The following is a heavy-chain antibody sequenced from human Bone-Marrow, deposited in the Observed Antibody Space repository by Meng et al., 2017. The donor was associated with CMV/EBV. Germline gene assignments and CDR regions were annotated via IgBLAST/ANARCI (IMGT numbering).Heavy chain of an antibody. J-gene: IGHJ4*02. Sequence: LRLSCTVSGGSISSGDYYWSWIRQPPGKGLEWIGYIYYSGSTYYNPSLKSRVTISVDKSKNQFSLKLSSVTAADTAVYYCVTRYSSGWTYDYWGQGTLVTVSS. CDR1: GGSISSGDYY. CDR2: IYYSGST. D-gene: IGHD6-19*01. V-gene: IGHV4-30-4*08. CDR3: VTRYSSGWTYDY.